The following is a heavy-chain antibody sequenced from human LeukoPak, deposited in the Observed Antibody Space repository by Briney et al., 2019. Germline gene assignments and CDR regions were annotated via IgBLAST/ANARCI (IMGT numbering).Heavy chain of an antibody. CDR1: GFTFNTYS. J-gene: IGHJ4*02. V-gene: IGHV3-53*01. D-gene: IGHD1-26*01. CDR3: VRDGFSGYFDY. Sequence: GGSLRLSCAASGFTFNTYSMNWVRQAPGKGLDWVSVFYSGGTTYYIDSVKGRFTISRDDSKNTLYLQMNSLRAEDTAVYYCVRDGFSGYFDYWGQGTLVTVAS. CDR2: FYSGGTT.